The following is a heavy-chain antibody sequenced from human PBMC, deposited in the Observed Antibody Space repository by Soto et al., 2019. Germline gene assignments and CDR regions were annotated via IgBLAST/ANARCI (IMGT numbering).Heavy chain of an antibody. J-gene: IGHJ1*01. CDR3: ANTGRTQVVMTATPYFQH. CDR2: IIPIFGTA. Sequence: SVKVSCKASGGTFKNNGITWVRQAPGQGLEWMGGIIPIFGTANYAQKFQGRVTITADESTSTGYMELSSLRSEDTAVYYCANTGRTQVVMTATPYFQHWGRGTLVTVSS. V-gene: IGHV1-69*13. CDR1: GGTFKNNG. D-gene: IGHD2-21*02.